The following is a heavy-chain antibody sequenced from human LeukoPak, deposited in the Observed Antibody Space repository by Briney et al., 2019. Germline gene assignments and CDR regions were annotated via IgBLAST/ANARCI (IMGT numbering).Heavy chain of an antibody. CDR3: ARGASDSSGYRLGY. CDR2: INSDGSST. J-gene: IGHJ4*02. CDR1: GFTFSSYW. V-gene: IGHV3-74*01. Sequence: GGSLRLSCAASGFTFSSYWMHWVRQAPGGGLVWVSRINSDGSSTSYADSVKGRFTISRDNAKNTLYLQMNSLRAEDTAVYYCARGASDSSGYRLGYWGQGTLVTVSS. D-gene: IGHD3-22*01.